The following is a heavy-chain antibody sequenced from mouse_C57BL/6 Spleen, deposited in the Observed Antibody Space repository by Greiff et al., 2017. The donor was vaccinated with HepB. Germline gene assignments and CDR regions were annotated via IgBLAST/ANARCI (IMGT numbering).Heavy chain of an antibody. CDR2: IYPGDGDT. D-gene: IGHD2-12*01. Sequence: VNVVESGAELVKPGASVKISCKASGYAFSSYWMNWVKQRPGKGLEWIGQIYPGDGDTNYNGKFKGKATLTADKSSSTAYMQLSSLTSEDSAVYFCARGPSYGLFAYWGQGTLVTVSA. V-gene: IGHV1-80*01. J-gene: IGHJ3*01. CDR3: ARGPSYGLFAY. CDR1: GYAFSSYW.